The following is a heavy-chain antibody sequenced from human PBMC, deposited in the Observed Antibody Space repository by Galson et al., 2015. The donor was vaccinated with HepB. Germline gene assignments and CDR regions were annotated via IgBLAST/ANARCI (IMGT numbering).Heavy chain of an antibody. Sequence: SLRLSCAASGFTFSSYAMHWVRQAPGKGLEWVAVISYDGSNKYYADSVKGRFTISRDNSKNTLYLQMNSLRAEDTAVYYCARDNVGGYSYGYGDYWGQGTLVTVSS. CDR2: ISYDGSNK. J-gene: IGHJ4*02. CDR3: ARDNVGGYSYGYGDY. D-gene: IGHD5-18*01. CDR1: GFTFSSYA. V-gene: IGHV3-30*04.